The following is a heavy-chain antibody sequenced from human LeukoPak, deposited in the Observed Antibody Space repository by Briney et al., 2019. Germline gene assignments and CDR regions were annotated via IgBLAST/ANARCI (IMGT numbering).Heavy chain of an antibody. CDR3: ARMIVATIRIGVYFYHGMDV. V-gene: IGHV4-61*02. J-gene: IGHJ6*02. CDR2: VYTSGST. Sequence: SETLSLTCTVSGGSISSGSYFWSWIRQPAEKGLEWIGRVYTSGSTSYNPSLKSRVTISVDTSKNQFSLKLSSMTAADTAVYYCARMIVATIRIGVYFYHGMDVWGQGTTVTVSS. D-gene: IGHD5-12*01. CDR1: GGSISSGSYF.